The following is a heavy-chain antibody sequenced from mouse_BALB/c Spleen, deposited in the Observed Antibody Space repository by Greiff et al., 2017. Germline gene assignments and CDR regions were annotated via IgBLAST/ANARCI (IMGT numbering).Heavy chain of an antibody. V-gene: IGHV5-4*02. CDR3: ARDWDGNYVRSGFAY. D-gene: IGHD2-1*01. CDR1: GFTFSDYY. Sequence: DVKLVESGGGLVKPGGSLKLSCAASGFTFSDYYMYWVRQTPEKRLEWVATISDGGSYTYYPDSVKGRFTISRDNAKNNLYLQMSSLKSEDTAMYYCARDWDGNYVRSGFAYWGQGTLVTVSA. J-gene: IGHJ3*01. CDR2: ISDGGSYT.